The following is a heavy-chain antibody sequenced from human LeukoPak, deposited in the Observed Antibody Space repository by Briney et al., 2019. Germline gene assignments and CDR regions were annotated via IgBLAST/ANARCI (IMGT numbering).Heavy chain of an antibody. J-gene: IGHJ5*02. V-gene: IGHV1-18*01. Sequence: ASVEVSCKASGYTFTNYGISWVRQAPGQGLEWMGWISAYHGNTNYAQKLQGRVTMTTDTSMSTVYMELRSLRSDDTAVYYCARDTSPGYGDPPAWFDPWGQGTLVTVSS. CDR3: ARDTSPGYGDPPAWFDP. CDR2: ISAYHGNT. D-gene: IGHD4-17*01. CDR1: GYTFTNYG.